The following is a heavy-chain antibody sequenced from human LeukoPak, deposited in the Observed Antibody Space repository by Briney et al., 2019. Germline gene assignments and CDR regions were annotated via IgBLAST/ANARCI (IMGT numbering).Heavy chain of an antibody. CDR3: ARIPHCSSTSCYGVGEDY. Sequence: TLSLTCTVSGGSISSGGYYWSWIRQHPGKGLEWIGYIYYSGSTYYNPSLKSRVTISVDTSKNQFSLKLSSVTAADTAVYYCARIPHCSSTSCYGVGEDYWGQGTLVTVSS. CDR1: GGSISSGGYY. D-gene: IGHD2-2*01. J-gene: IGHJ4*02. CDR2: IYYSGST. V-gene: IGHV4-31*03.